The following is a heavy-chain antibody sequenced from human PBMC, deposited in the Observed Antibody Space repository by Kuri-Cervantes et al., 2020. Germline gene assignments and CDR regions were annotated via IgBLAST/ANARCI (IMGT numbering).Heavy chain of an antibody. J-gene: IGHJ4*02. Sequence: GESLKISCAASGFTFSSYAMHWVRQAPGKGLEWVAVISYDGSNKYYADSVKGRFTISRDNAKNTLYLQMNSLRAEDTAVYYCVRDQHSGCDRSFDYWGQGSLVTVSS. CDR2: ISYDGSNK. CDR3: VRDQHSGCDRSFDY. D-gene: IGHD5-12*01. CDR1: GFTFSSYA. V-gene: IGHV3-30-3*01.